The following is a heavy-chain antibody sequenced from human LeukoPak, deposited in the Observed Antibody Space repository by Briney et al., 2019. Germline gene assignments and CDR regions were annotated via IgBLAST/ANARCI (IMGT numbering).Heavy chain of an antibody. CDR3: AKDRLRWLRGPDDYMDV. CDR2: ISGRDARNGSDAST. J-gene: IGHJ6*03. D-gene: IGHD4-17*01. Sequence: GGSLRLSCAASGYTFSSYAMSWVRQAQGKGLEWVSGISGRDARNGSDASTDYADSVKGRFTISRDNPKNTVYLQMNSLRVEDTAVYYCAKDRLRWLRGPDDYMDVWGKGTTVTVSS. CDR1: GYTFSSYA. V-gene: IGHV3-33*06.